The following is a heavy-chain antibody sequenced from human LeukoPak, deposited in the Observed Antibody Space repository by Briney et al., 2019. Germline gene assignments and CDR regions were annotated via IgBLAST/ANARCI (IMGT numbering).Heavy chain of an antibody. CDR2: ISSSGSDK. J-gene: IGHJ3*02. CDR3: ARRTSGAFAI. Sequence: WRSLILSCASSGFPFSDHEMNWVRQAPGKGLDWVSYISSSGSDKYYPDSVKGRFTISRDNAKNSLYLQMNSLRAEDTAVYYCARRTSGAFAIWGQGTKVTVSS. CDR1: GFPFSDHE. V-gene: IGHV3-48*03.